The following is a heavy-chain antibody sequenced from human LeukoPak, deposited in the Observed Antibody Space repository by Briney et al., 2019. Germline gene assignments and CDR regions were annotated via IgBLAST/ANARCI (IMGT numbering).Heavy chain of an antibody. CDR1: GFTFDTYA. V-gene: IGHV3-23*01. J-gene: IGHJ4*02. D-gene: IGHD3-9*01. Sequence: YPGGSLRLSCAASGFTFDTYAMTWVRQVPGKGLEWVSNISGRGTSTNYADSVKGRFTISRDNSKNTLHLQMNSLRAEDTAIYYCAKSYCQESDWSSSFDYWGQGTLVTVSS. CDR2: ISGRGTST. CDR3: AKSYCQESDWSSSFDY.